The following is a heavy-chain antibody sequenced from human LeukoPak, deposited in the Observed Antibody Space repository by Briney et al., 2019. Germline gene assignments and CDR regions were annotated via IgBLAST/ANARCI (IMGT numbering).Heavy chain of an antibody. CDR1: GGSISSGGYY. CDR3: ARELGRRFDY. J-gene: IGHJ4*02. CDR2: IYYSGST. V-gene: IGHV4-31*03. D-gene: IGHD7-27*01. Sequence: SETLSLTCTVSGGSISSGGYYWSWLRQHPGKGLEWIGYIYYSGSTYYNPSLKSRVTISVDTSKNQFSLKLSSVTAADTAVYYCARELGRRFDYWGQGTLVTVSS.